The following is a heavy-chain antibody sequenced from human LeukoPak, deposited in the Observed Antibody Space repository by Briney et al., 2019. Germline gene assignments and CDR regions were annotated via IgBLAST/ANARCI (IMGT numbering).Heavy chain of an antibody. CDR2: ISYDGSNK. Sequence: GGSLRLSCAASGFTFSSYAMHWVRQAPGKGLEWVAVISYDGSNKYYADSVKGRFTTSRDNSKNTLYLQMNSLRAEDTAVYYCARVLTTVTTSLNYWGQGTLVTVSS. CDR3: ARVLTTVTTSLNY. V-gene: IGHV3-30*04. J-gene: IGHJ4*02. CDR1: GFTFSSYA. D-gene: IGHD4-17*01.